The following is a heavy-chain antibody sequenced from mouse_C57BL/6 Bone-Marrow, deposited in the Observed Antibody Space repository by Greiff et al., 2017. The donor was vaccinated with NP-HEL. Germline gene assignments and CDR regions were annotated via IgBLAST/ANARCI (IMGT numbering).Heavy chain of an antibody. D-gene: IGHD1-1*01. J-gene: IGHJ3*01. V-gene: IGHV1-26*01. Sequence: EVQLQQSGPELVKPGASVKISCKASGYTFTDYYMNWVKQSHGKSLEWIGDINPNNGGTSYNQKFKGKATLTVDKSSSTAYMELRSLTSEDSAVYYCARSYYGSGAYWGQGTLVTVSA. CDR3: ARSYYGSGAY. CDR2: INPNNGGT. CDR1: GYTFTDYY.